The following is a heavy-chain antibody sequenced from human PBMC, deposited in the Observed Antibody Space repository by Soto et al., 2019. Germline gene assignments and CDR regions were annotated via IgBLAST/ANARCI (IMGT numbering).Heavy chain of an antibody. CDR1: GDSINSYY. D-gene: IGHD2-15*01. J-gene: IGHJ4*02. V-gene: IGHV4-59*08. CDR2: VYSSGSA. Sequence: PSETLSLTCLVSGDSINSYYWNWIRQSPGRGLEWIGYVYSSGSAIYNPSLKSRVTLSVDTSKNQFALNLRSVTAADTAVYFCSRLRYGGYLAYWGQGSPVTGSS. CDR3: SRLRYGGYLAY.